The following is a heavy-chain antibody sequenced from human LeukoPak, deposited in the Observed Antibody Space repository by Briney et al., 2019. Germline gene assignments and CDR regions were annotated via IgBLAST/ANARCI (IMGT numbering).Heavy chain of an antibody. Sequence: GGSLRPSCAASGFTFSSYGMSWIRQAPGKGLEWVSYISSSGSTIYYADSVKGRFTISRDNAKNSLYLQVNSLRVEDTAIYYCARDLGSYSSGWYMGFDYWGQGTLVTVSS. D-gene: IGHD6-19*01. CDR3: ARDLGSYSSGWYMGFDY. V-gene: IGHV3-48*04. CDR1: GFTFSSYG. J-gene: IGHJ4*02. CDR2: ISSSGSTI.